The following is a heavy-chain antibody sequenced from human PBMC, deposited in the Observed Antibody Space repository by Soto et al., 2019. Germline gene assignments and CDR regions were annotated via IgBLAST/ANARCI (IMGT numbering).Heavy chain of an antibody. D-gene: IGHD3-3*01. Sequence: SETLSLTCTVSGGSISSYYWSWIRQPAGKGLEWIGRIYTSGSTNYNPSLKSRVTMSVDTSKNQFSLKLSSVTAADTAVYYCARTFNYDFWSGYYEAFDYWGQGTLVTVSS. CDR2: IYTSGST. CDR3: ARTFNYDFWSGYYEAFDY. J-gene: IGHJ4*02. CDR1: GGSISSYY. V-gene: IGHV4-4*07.